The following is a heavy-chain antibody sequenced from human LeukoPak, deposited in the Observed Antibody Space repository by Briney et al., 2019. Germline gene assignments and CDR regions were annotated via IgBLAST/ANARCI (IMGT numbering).Heavy chain of an antibody. CDR3: TTAPKFYCSGGSCYSLGYYYMDV. Sequence: GGPLRLSCAASGFTFSKAWMSWVRQAPGRGLEWVGRIKGKTDGGTTDYAAPVKRRFTISRDDSKNTLYLQMNSLKTEDTAVYYCTTAPKFYCSGGSCYSLGYYYMDVWGKGTTVTVSS. V-gene: IGHV3-15*01. CDR1: GFTFSKAW. J-gene: IGHJ6*03. D-gene: IGHD2-15*01. CDR2: IKGKTDGGTT.